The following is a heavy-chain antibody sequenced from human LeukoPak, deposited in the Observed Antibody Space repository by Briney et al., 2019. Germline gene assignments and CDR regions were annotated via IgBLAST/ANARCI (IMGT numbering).Heavy chain of an antibody. CDR3: AKDQDYYDSSGYYY. V-gene: IGHV3-30*19. Sequence: GRSLRLSCAASGFTFSSYGMHWVRQAPGKGLEWVAVISYDGSNKYYADSVKGRFTISRDNSKNTLYLQMNSLRAEDTAVYYCAKDQDYYDSSGYYYWGQGTLVTVSS. CDR2: ISYDGSNK. J-gene: IGHJ4*02. CDR1: GFTFSSYG. D-gene: IGHD3-22*01.